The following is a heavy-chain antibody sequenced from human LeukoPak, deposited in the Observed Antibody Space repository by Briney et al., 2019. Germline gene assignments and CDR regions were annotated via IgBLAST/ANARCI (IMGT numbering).Heavy chain of an antibody. J-gene: IGHJ4*02. V-gene: IGHV4-59*02. D-gene: IGHD7-27*01. CDR3: ASRKLGNDY. CDR2: IYHTGST. CDR1: GGSVRDYY. Sequence: NTSETLSLTCTISGGSVRDYYWSWIRQSPGKGLEWIGYIYHTGSTSYSPSLKSRVTISADTSQNQFSLKLSSATAADTAVYYCASRKLGNDYWGQGTLVTVSS.